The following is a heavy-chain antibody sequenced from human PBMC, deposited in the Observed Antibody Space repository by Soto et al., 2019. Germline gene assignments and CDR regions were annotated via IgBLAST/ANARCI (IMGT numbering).Heavy chain of an antibody. Sequence: EVQLLESGGGLVQPGGSLRLSCAASGFTFSNYAMNWVRQAPGKGLEWVSVISGSGGSTYYADSLKGRFTISRDNSKNTLYLQMNSLRAEDTAVYYCAKRGSGSYFDYWGQGTLVTVSS. CDR1: GFTFSNYA. CDR2: ISGSGGST. J-gene: IGHJ4*02. V-gene: IGHV3-23*01. D-gene: IGHD3-10*01. CDR3: AKRGSGSYFDY.